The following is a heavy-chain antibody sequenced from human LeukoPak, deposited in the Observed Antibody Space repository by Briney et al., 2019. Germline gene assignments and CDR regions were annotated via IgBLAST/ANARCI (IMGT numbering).Heavy chain of an antibody. CDR3: ARDYFLDY. V-gene: IGHV3-23*01. Sequence: PGGSLRLSCAASGFTFSSYAMTWVRQAPGKGLEWVSTISDSGARTNYADSAKGRFTISRDNSMNTLYLQMNSLRADDTAVYYCARDYFLDYWGQGTLVTVSS. D-gene: IGHD4-17*01. J-gene: IGHJ4*02. CDR1: GFTFSSYA. CDR2: ISDSGART.